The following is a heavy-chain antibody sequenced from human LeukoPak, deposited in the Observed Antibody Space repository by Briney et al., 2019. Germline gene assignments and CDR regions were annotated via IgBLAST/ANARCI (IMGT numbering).Heavy chain of an antibody. CDR2: IYSAGST. CDR3: ARGSSVAYYPFDF. CDR1: GFTVSSNY. V-gene: IGHV3-53*01. J-gene: IGHJ4*02. Sequence: GGSLRLSCAASGFTVSSNYMNWVRQTPGKGLEWVSIIYSAGSTYYADSVKGRFTISRDNSKNTLYLQMDSLRAEDTAVYYCARGSSVAYYPFDFWGQGTLVTVSS. D-gene: IGHD3-22*01.